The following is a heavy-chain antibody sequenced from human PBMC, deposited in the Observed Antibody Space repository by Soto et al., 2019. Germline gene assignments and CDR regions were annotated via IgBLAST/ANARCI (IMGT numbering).Heavy chain of an antibody. Sequence: PGGSLRLSCAASGFPFDDYAMHWVRQAPGEGLEWVSFISWDGDITYYADSVKGRFTISRDNSQNSLYLQMNSLRGEDTAFYYCAKGGGYTYGLFDYWGQGTQVTVSS. CDR2: ISWDGDIT. V-gene: IGHV3-43D*04. CDR3: AKGGGYTYGLFDY. D-gene: IGHD5-18*01. J-gene: IGHJ4*02. CDR1: GFPFDDYA.